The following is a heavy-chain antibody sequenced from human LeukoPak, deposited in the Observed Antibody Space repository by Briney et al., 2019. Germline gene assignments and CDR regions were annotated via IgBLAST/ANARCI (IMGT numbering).Heavy chain of an antibody. CDR3: AKDLGLSNYHYYYYGMDV. CDR2: ISWNSGSI. J-gene: IGHJ6*02. Sequence: GGSLRLSCAASGFTFDDYAMHWVRQAPGKGLEWVSGISWNSGSIGYADSVKGRFTISRDNAKNSLYLQMNSLRAEDTALYYCAKDLGLSNYHYYYYGMDVWGQGTTVTVSS. CDR1: GFTFDDYA. D-gene: IGHD3-10*01. V-gene: IGHV3-9*01.